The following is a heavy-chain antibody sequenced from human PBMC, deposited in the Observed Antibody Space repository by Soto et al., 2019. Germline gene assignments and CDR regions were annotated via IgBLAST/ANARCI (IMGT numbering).Heavy chain of an antibody. CDR2: IYYSGST. Sequence: SETLSLTCTVSGGSISSGGYYWSWIRQHPGKGLEWIGYIYYSGSTYYNPSLKSRVTISVDTSKNQFSLKLSSVTAADTAVYYCARVPKYYYDSSGYYSWFDPWGKGTLVPVSS. D-gene: IGHD3-22*01. V-gene: IGHV4-31*03. CDR1: GGSISSGGYY. CDR3: ARVPKYYYDSSGYYSWFDP. J-gene: IGHJ5*02.